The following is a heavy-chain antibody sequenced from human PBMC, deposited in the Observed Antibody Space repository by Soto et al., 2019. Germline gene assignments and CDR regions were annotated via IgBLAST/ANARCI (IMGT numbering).Heavy chain of an antibody. J-gene: IGHJ4*02. CDR2: IRGNGDPP. CDR1: EFTFSSYA. V-gene: IGHV3-64D*06. CDR3: VKSRGGNNFDFFD. Sequence: PGGSLRLSCSASEFTFSSYAMHWVRQAPGKRLEYVSGIRGNGDPPFYADSVKGRFTISRDNSKNTLYLQMSSLSADDTAVYYCVKSRGGNNFDFFDWGQGALVTVSS. D-gene: IGHD5-12*01.